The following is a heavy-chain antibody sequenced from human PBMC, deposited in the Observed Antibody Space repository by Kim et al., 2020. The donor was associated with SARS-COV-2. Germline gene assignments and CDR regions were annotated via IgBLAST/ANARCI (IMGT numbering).Heavy chain of an antibody. V-gene: IGHV1-69*06. CDR1: GGTSRSYV. CDR2: ITHFSETT. Sequence: SVKVSCKASGGTSRSYVISWVRQAPGQGLEWMGAITHFSETTNLAQSFQGRVTITADKSTSTAYMELTNLRYEDTAVYYCAKGDIVPLPVSSGLGYHYYGMDVWGQGTTVTVSS. CDR3: AKGDIVPLPVSSGLGYHYYGMDV. D-gene: IGHD2-8*01. J-gene: IGHJ6*02.